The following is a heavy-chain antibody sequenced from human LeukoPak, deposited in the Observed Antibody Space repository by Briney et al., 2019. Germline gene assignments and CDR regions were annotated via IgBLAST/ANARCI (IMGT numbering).Heavy chain of an antibody. Sequence: GGSLRLSCAASGLTLSSYTMGWVRQAPGKGLEWVSTISSGGSTYYPDSMKGRFTISRDNSKNTLYLQMNNRRGEDTAVYYCAKGGVMGARETDYWGQGTLVTVSS. CDR3: AKGGVMGARETDY. CDR2: ISSGGST. V-gene: IGHV3-23*01. D-gene: IGHD2-8*01. J-gene: IGHJ4*02. CDR1: GLTLSSYT.